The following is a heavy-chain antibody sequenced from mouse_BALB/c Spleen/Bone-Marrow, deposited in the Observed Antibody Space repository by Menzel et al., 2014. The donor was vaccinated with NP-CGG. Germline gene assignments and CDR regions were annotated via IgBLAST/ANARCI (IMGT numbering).Heavy chain of an antibody. V-gene: IGHV1-7*01. CDR2: INPSTGYT. D-gene: IGHD1-1*01. Sequence: QVQLKESGAELAKPGASVKMSCKASGYTFTNYWMHWVKQRPGQGLEWIGYINPSTGYTEYNQKFKDKAILTADKSSSTAYMQLSSLTSEDSAVYYCARIYYYGRDYWGQGTTLTVSS. CDR1: GYTFTNYW. CDR3: ARIYYYGRDY. J-gene: IGHJ2*01.